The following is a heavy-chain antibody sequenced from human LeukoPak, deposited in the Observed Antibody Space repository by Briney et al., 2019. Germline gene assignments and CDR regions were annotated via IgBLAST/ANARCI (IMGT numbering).Heavy chain of an antibody. D-gene: IGHD2-15*01. J-gene: IGHJ4*02. CDR1: GFDFSGFY. CDR3: TRQECSSGSCSYARC. Sequence: PGGSLKLSCAASGFDFSGFYVHLVRQASGRGLEWVGLIRNKPNSYTTVYAASVKGRFTISRDDSKNTAYLQMNSLKAEDTAVYYCTRQECSSGSCSYARCWGQGTLVTVSS. CDR2: IRNKPNSYTT. V-gene: IGHV3-73*01.